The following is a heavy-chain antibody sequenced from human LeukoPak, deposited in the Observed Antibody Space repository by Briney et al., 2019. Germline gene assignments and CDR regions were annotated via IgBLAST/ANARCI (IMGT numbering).Heavy chain of an antibody. Sequence: KPSETLSLTCAVSGASISSGVYSWSWIRQPPGKGLEWIGCINHSGSTNYNPSLKSRVTISVDTSKKQFSLRLSSVTAADTAIYYCARDHATVPYGMDVWGQGTTVTVSS. D-gene: IGHD4-11*01. J-gene: IGHJ6*02. CDR3: ARDHATVPYGMDV. CDR2: INHSGST. V-gene: IGHV4-30-2*05. CDR1: GASISSGVYS.